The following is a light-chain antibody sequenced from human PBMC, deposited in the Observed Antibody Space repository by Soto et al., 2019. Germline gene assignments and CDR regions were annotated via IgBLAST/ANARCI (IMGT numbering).Light chain of an antibody. CDR1: TGAVTSGHY. Sequence: QAVVTQEPSLTVSPGGTVTLTCGSSTGAVTSGHYPYWFQQKPGQAPRTLIYDTSNTHSWTPARFSGSLLGGKAALTLSGAQHDDAAEYYCLLSDSGARMVFGGGTKLTVL. CDR2: DTS. J-gene: IGLJ2*01. V-gene: IGLV7-46*01. CDR3: LLSDSGARMV.